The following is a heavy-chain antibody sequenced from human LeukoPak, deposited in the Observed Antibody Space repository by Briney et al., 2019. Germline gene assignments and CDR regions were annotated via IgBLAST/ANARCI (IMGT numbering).Heavy chain of an antibody. J-gene: IGHJ4*02. D-gene: IGHD3-22*01. CDR2: ISSSSSYI. V-gene: IGHV3-21*01. CDR1: GFTFSSYS. CDR3: ARDGPYDDSSAWGY. Sequence: GGSLRLSCAASGFTFSSYSMNWVRQAPGKGLEWVSSISSSSSYIYYADSVKGRFTISRDNAKNSLYLQMNSLRAEDTAVYYCARDGPYDDSSAWGYWGQGTLVTVSS.